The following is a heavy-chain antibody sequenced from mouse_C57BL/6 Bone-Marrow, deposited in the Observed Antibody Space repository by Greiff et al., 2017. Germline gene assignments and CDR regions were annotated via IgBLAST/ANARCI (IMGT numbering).Heavy chain of an antibody. Sequence: DVKLVESGAELVRPGASVKLSCTASGFNIKDDSIHWVKQRPEQGLEWIGWIDPEIGDTEYASKFQGKATITSDTSSNTAYLQLSSLTSEDTAVYYCSSFDGNYFDFWGQGTPLTVAS. J-gene: IGHJ2*01. CDR1: GFNIKDDS. CDR2: IDPEIGDT. V-gene: IGHV14-4*01. D-gene: IGHD2-3*01. CDR3: SSFDGNYFDF.